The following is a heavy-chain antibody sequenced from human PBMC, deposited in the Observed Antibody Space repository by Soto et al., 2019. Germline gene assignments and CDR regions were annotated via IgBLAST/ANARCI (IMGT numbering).Heavy chain of an antibody. V-gene: IGHV3-30-3*01. CDR2: ISYDGDVK. CDR1: GFMFETHA. D-gene: IGHD3-16*01. J-gene: IGHJ4*02. CDR3: ASEHSRTSSPQLDD. Sequence: QVQLVESGGGVVRPGRSLRLSCAASGFMFETHAMHWVRQAPGKGLEWVALISYDGDVKFYGDSVKGRFTISRDNYKKSLSLDIYTLIAEDTAVYYCASEHSRTSSPQLDDWGQGTLVTVSS.